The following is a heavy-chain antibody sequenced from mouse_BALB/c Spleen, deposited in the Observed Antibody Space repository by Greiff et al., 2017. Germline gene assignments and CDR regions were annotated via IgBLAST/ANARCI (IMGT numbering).Heavy chain of an antibody. CDR1: GFTFSSYA. CDR2: ISSGGSYT. V-gene: IGHV5-9-3*01. J-gene: IGHJ1*01. D-gene: IGHD2-14*01. Sequence: EVKLVESGGGLVKPGGSLKLSCAASGFTFSSYAMSWVRQTPEKRLEWVATISSGGSYTYYPDSVKGRFTISRDNAKNTLYLQMSSLRSEDTAMYYCARGRYDGYIEDWGAGTTVNVAA. CDR3: ARGRYDGYIED.